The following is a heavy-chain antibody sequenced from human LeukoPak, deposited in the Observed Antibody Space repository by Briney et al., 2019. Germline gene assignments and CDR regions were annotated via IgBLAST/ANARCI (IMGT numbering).Heavy chain of an antibody. J-gene: IGHJ4*02. CDR3: ASYARGYGDYVDY. CDR1: GGSISSYY. V-gene: IGHV4-59*05. CDR2: IYYSGST. D-gene: IGHD4-17*01. Sequence: SETLSLTCTVSGGSISSYYWSWIRQPPGKGLEWIGSIYYSGSTYYNPSLKSRVTISVDTSKNQFSLKLSSVTAADTAVYYCASYARGYGDYVDYWGQGTLVTVSS.